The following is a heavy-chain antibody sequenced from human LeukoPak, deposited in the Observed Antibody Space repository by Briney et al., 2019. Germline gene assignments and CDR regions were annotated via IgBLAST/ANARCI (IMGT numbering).Heavy chain of an antibody. D-gene: IGHD5-24*01. CDR2: IYPGDSDT. Sequence: GESLKISCKGSGYSFTSYWIGWVRQMPGKGLEWMGIIYPGDSDTRYSPSFQGQVTISADKSISTAYLQWSSLKASDTAMYYCARQGERARWLQSGFDYWGQGTLVTVSS. V-gene: IGHV5-51*01. CDR1: GYSFTSYW. J-gene: IGHJ4*02. CDR3: ARQGERARWLQSGFDY.